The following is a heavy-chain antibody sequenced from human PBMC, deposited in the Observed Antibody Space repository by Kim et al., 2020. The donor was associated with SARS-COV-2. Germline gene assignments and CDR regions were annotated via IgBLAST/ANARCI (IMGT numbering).Heavy chain of an antibody. CDR2: ISSSSSYI. Sequence: GGSLRISCAASGFTFSSYSMNWVRQAPGKGLEWVSSISSSSSYIYYADSVKGRFTISRDNAKNSLYLQMNSLRAEDTAVYYCARDSVVYARTGMDVWGQGTTVTVSS. CDR1: GFTFSSYS. D-gene: IGHD2-8*02. CDR3: ARDSVVYARTGMDV. J-gene: IGHJ6*02. V-gene: IGHV3-21*01.